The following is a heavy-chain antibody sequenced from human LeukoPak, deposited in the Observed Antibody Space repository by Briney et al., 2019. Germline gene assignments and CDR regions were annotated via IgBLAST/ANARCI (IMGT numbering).Heavy chain of an antibody. CDR3: ARAGSSSWYSWFDP. CDR1: GYTFTSYG. V-gene: IGHV1-2*04. D-gene: IGHD6-13*01. Sequence: ASVKVSCKASGYTFTSYGISWVRQAPGQGLEWMGWINPNSGGTNYAQKFQGWVTMTRDTSISTAYMELSRLRSDDTAVYYCARAGSSSWYSWFDPWGQGTLVTVSS. J-gene: IGHJ5*02. CDR2: INPNSGGT.